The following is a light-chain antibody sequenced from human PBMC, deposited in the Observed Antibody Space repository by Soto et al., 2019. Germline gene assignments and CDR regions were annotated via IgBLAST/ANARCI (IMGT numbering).Light chain of an antibody. CDR3: QQYDNWPPVT. V-gene: IGKV3D-15*01. J-gene: IGKJ1*01. Sequence: EIVMTQSPATLSVSPGERATLSCRASQSISSHLAWFQQKPGQAPRLLIYGASARATDIPARFSGSGSGTECTLPISSVQSEDFAVYYCQQYDNWPPVTFGRGTKVEIK. CDR2: GAS. CDR1: QSISSH.